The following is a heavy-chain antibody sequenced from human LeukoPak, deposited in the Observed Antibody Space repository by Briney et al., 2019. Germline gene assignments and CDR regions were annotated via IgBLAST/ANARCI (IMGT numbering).Heavy chain of an antibody. Sequence: ASVKVSCKASGYTSTGYYMHWVRQAPGQGLEWMGWINPNSGGTNYAQKFQGRVTMTRDTSISTAYMELSRLRSDDTAVYYCARDRYSSGWPCYFDYWGQGTLVTVSS. CDR1: GYTSTGYY. V-gene: IGHV1-2*02. D-gene: IGHD6-19*01. CDR3: ARDRYSSGWPCYFDY. CDR2: INPNSGGT. J-gene: IGHJ4*02.